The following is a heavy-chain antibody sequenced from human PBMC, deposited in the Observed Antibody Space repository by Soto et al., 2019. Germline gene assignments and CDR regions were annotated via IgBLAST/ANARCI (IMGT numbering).Heavy chain of an antibody. J-gene: IGHJ6*02. D-gene: IGHD2-21*02. CDR2: VTANGGST. V-gene: IGHV3-23*01. Sequence: VQLLEAGGGFVQPGGSLRLSCAATGFTFSVYAMTWVRQAPGKGLEWVSAVTANGGSTYSADYVKGRFTISRDNSKNTLFLQMNSLRAEDTAVYYCASLGVGDWANYYYYYGMDVWGQGTTVTVSS. CDR1: GFTFSVYA. CDR3: ASLGVGDWANYYYYYGMDV.